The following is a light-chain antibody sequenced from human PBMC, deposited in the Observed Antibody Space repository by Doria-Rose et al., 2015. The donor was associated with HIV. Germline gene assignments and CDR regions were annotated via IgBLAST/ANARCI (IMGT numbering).Light chain of an antibody. CDR3: HQYGASWT. CDR1: QSFSSTY. J-gene: IGKJ1*01. CDR2: DGS. V-gene: IGKV3-20*01. Sequence: TQSPGTLSLSPGERATLSCRASQSFSSTYLAWYQQKPGQAPSLLIYDGSTMATGIPDRFSASASGTDFTLTINRLEPEDFALYYCHQYGASWTFGQGTKVEI.